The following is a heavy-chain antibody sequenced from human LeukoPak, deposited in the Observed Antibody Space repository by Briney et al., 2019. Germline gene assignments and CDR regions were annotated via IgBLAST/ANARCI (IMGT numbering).Heavy chain of an antibody. V-gene: IGHV3-53*01. CDR3: ARGNYYDSSGLYYFDY. Sequence: PGGSLRLSCAASGFTVSSNYMSWVRQAPGKGLEWVSVIYSGGGTYYADSVKGRFTISRDNSKNTLYLQMNSLRAEDTAVYYCARGNYYDSSGLYYFDYWGQGTLVTVSS. D-gene: IGHD3-22*01. CDR1: GFTVSSNY. J-gene: IGHJ4*02. CDR2: IYSGGGT.